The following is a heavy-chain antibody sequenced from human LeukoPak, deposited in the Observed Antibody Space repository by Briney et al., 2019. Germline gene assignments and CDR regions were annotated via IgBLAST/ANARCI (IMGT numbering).Heavy chain of an antibody. D-gene: IGHD2-2*01. CDR2: IIPIFGTA. CDR3: AKVKDQLITGWFDP. CDR1: GGTFSSYA. Sequence: ASVKVSXKASGGTFSSYAISWVRQAPGQGLEWMGGIIPIFGTANYAQKFQGRVTITADESTSTAYMELSSLRSEDTAVYYCAKVKDQLITGWFDPWGQGTLVTVSS. J-gene: IGHJ5*02. V-gene: IGHV1-69*13.